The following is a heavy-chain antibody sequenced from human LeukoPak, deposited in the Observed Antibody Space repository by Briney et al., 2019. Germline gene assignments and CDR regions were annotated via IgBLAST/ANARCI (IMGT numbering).Heavy chain of an antibody. V-gene: IGHV3-66*01. CDR1: GGSISSSNW. D-gene: IGHD3-22*01. CDR2: TYDGGKT. J-gene: IGHJ6*02. Sequence: PSETLSLTCAVSGGSISSSNWWSWVRQAPGKGLEWVAGTYDGGKTYYGGSVKDRFIISRDSSRNSLFLQMYSLRAEDTAVYYCARGGYDMFLWGQGTTVTVSS. CDR3: ARGGYDMFL.